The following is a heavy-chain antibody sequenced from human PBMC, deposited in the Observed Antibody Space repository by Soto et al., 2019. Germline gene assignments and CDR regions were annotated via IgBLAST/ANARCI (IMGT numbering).Heavy chain of an antibody. CDR3: ARDDCSI. D-gene: IGHD2-21*01. J-gene: IGHJ3*02. CDR2: INAGNGNT. CDR1: GYTFTNYA. Sequence: ASVKVSCKTSGYTFTNYAMHWVRQAPGQRLEWMGWINAGNGNTKYSQKFQGRVTITRDTSANTAYMELSSLRSEDTAVYYCARDDCSIWGQGTMVTVSS. V-gene: IGHV1-3*01.